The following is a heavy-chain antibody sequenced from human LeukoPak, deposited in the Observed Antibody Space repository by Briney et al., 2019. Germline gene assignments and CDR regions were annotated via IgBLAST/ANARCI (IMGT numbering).Heavy chain of an antibody. V-gene: IGHV4-59*01. CDR2: IYYSGST. CDR3: ARRGRLGYSSGWYVY. J-gene: IGHJ4*02. Sequence: SETLSLTCTVSGGSISSYYWSWIRQPPGKGLEWIGYIYYSGSTNYNPSLKSRVTISVDTSKNQFSLKLSSVTAADTAVYYCARRGRLGYSSGWYVYWGQGTLVTVSS. D-gene: IGHD6-19*01. CDR1: GGSISSYY.